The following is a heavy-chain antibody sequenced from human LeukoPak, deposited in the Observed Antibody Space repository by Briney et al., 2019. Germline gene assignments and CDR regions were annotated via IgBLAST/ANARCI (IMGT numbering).Heavy chain of an antibody. Sequence: GGSLRLSCAPSVFSLRSYSLRGVGPAPRRGGTGVSGVSGCCGSTYYADSVKGRFTISSDNSKNTLYLQMNSLRAEDTAVYYGAKGKRITICGVGDYWGQGTLVTVSS. CDR2: VSGCCGST. CDR1: VFSLRSYS. J-gene: IGHJ4*02. V-gene: IGHV3-23*01. D-gene: IGHD3-3*01. CDR3: AKGKRITICGVGDY.